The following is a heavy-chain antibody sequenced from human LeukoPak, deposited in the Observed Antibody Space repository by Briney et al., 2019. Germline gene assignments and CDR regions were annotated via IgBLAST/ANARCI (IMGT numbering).Heavy chain of an antibody. J-gene: IGHJ4*02. CDR2: IIPIFGTA. D-gene: IGHD3-10*01. CDR1: GYTFTSYG. Sequence: SVKVSCKASGYTFTSYGISWVRQAPGQGLEWMGGIIPIFGTANYAQKFQGRVTITADESTSTAYMELSSLRSEDTAVYYCARDYYGSGSYYKLAYWGQGTLVTVSS. V-gene: IGHV1-69*13. CDR3: ARDYYGSGSYYKLAY.